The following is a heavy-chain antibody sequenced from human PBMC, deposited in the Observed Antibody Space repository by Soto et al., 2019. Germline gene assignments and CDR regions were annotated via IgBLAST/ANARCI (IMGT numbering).Heavy chain of an antibody. J-gene: IGHJ4*02. CDR1: GGSISSYY. V-gene: IGHV4-59*01. Sequence: QVQLQESGPGLVKPSETLSLTCTVSGGSISSYYWSWIRQPPGKGLEWIGYIYYSGSTNYNPSLKRRVTISVDTSKNQFSLKLSSVTAADTAVYYCARGRGYDPYYFDYWGQGTLVTVSS. D-gene: IGHD5-12*01. CDR2: IYYSGST. CDR3: ARGRGYDPYYFDY.